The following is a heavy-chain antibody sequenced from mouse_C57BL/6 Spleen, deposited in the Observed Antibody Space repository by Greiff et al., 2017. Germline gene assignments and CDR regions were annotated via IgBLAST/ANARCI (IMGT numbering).Heavy chain of an antibody. CDR1: GYTFTSYW. CDR2: IHPNSGST. D-gene: IGHD3-3*01. CDR3: ARKRDEDYAMDY. V-gene: IGHV1-64*01. J-gene: IGHJ4*01. Sequence: QVQLQQPGAELVKPGASVKLSCKASGYTFTSYWMHWVKQRPGQGLEWIGMIHPNSGSTNYNEKFKSKATLTVDKSSSTAYMQLSSLTSEDSAVYYGARKRDEDYAMDYWGQGTAVTVSS.